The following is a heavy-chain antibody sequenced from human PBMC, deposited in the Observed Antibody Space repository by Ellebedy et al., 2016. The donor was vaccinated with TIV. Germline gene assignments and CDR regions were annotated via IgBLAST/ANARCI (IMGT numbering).Heavy chain of an antibody. CDR3: ARLRQSRDRSHWYFDL. D-gene: IGHD1-14*01. V-gene: IGHV4-4*07. CDR2: IFMSGST. Sequence: SETLSLPXTVSGGSFASYYWSWIRQSAGKGLEWLGRIFMSGSTSYNSSLKNRVTMSVDASTTQVSLNLSSVTAADTAVYFCARLRQSRDRSHWYFDLWGRGTLVTVSS. J-gene: IGHJ2*01. CDR1: GGSFASYY.